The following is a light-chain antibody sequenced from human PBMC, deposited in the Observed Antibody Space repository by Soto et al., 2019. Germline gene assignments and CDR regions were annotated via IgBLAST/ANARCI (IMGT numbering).Light chain of an antibody. Sequence: QSVLTQPPSASGTPGQRVTISCSGSSSNIGTNYVYWYQQLPGTAPKLLIYKNNQRPSGVPDRFSGSKSGTSASLAISGLRSDDEADYYCAALDDGLSGRVFGGGTQLTVL. CDR3: AALDDGLSGRV. V-gene: IGLV1-47*01. J-gene: IGLJ3*02. CDR2: KNN. CDR1: SSNIGTNY.